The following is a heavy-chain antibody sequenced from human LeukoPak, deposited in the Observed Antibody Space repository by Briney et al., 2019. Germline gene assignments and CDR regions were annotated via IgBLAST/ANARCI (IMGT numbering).Heavy chain of an antibody. Sequence: PSETLSLTCTVSGGSISSYYWSWIRQPPGKGLEWIGYIYYSGSTNYNPSLKSRVTISVDTSKNQFSLKLSSVTAADTAVYYCASLIRGAVAGRGYFDLWGRGTLVTVSS. D-gene: IGHD6-19*01. CDR2: IYYSGST. CDR1: GGSISSYY. CDR3: ASLIRGAVAGRGYFDL. J-gene: IGHJ2*01. V-gene: IGHV4-59*12.